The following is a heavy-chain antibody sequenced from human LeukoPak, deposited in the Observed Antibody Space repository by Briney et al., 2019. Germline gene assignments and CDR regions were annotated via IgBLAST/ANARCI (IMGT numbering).Heavy chain of an antibody. V-gene: IGHV4-39*01. J-gene: IGHJ4*02. CDR2: IYYSGST. Sequence: SETLSLTCTVSGGSISSSSYYRGWIRQPPGKGLEWIGSIYYSGSTYYNPSLKSRVTISVDTSKNQFSLKLSSVTAADTAVYYCLSYYDILTGYFQWGQGTLVTVSS. CDR1: GGSISSSSYY. CDR3: LSYYDILTGYFQ. D-gene: IGHD3-9*01.